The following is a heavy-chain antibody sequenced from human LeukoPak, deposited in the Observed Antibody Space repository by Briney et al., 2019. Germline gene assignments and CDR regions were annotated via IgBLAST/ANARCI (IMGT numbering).Heavy chain of an antibody. D-gene: IGHD3-9*01. J-gene: IGHJ4*02. Sequence: PGGSLRLSCAASGFTFSSYEMNWVRQAPGKGLEWVSYTSSSGSTIYYADSVKGRFTISRDNAKNSLYLQMNSLRAEDTAVYYCARSLNIKGEVLRYFDWLSPLGYWGQGTLVTVSS. CDR3: ARSLNIKGEVLRYFDWLSPLGY. V-gene: IGHV3-48*03. CDR2: TSSSGSTI. CDR1: GFTFSSYE.